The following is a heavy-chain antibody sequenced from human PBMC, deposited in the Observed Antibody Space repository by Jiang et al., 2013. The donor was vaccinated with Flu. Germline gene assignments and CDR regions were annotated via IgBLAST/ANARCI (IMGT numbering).Heavy chain of an antibody. CDR3: ARSGSYDFWSGYYTSYYFDY. J-gene: IGHJ4*02. D-gene: IGHD3-3*01. CDR2: IYYSGST. Sequence: GSGLVKPSETLSLTCTVSGGSISSYYWSWIRQPPGKGLEWIGYIYYSGSTNYNPSLKSRVTISVDTSKNQFSLKLSSVTAADTAVYYCARSGSYDFWSGYYTSYYFDYWGQGTLVTGLL. CDR1: GGSISSYY. V-gene: IGHV4-59*01.